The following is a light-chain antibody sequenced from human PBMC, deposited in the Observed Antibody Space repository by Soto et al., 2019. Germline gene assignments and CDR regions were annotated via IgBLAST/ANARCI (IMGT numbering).Light chain of an antibody. J-gene: IGKJ5*01. CDR3: QQYNSYSYT. CDR2: KAS. V-gene: IGKV1-5*03. Sequence: DIQMTQSPSTLSASVGDRVTITCRASQSIGSWLAWYQQKPGKAPKLLIYKASSLESGVPSRFTGSGSGTEFTLTISSLRPDDFATYYCQQYNSYSYTFGQGTRLEIK. CDR1: QSIGSW.